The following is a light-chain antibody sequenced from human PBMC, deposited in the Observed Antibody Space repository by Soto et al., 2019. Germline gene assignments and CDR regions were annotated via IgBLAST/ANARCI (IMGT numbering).Light chain of an antibody. CDR3: SSYAGGNNVV. CDR2: DVT. CDR1: SSDVGGYPF. J-gene: IGLJ3*02. V-gene: IGLV2-8*01. Sequence: QSVLTQPPSASGSPGQSVTISCTGTSSDVGGYPFVSWYQQYPGQVPKLIIYDVTQRPSGVPDRFSGSKSDNTASLTVSGLQAEDEADYYCSSYAGGNNVVFGGGTKVTVL.